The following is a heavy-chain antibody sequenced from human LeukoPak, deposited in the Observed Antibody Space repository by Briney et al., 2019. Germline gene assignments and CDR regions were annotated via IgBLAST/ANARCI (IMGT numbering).Heavy chain of an antibody. CDR3: AIRYSSSWYSDAFDI. Sequence: SETLSLTCTVSGYSISSGYYWGWIRQPPGKGLEWIGSIYHSGSTSWIGSLYHSGTTSYNPSLKSRVIISVDTSKNQFSLNLSSVTAADTAAYYCAIRYSSSWYSDAFDIWGQGTMVMVSS. D-gene: IGHD6-13*01. CDR1: GYSISSGYY. CDR2: IYHSGSTSWIGSLYHSGTT. V-gene: IGHV4-38-2*02. J-gene: IGHJ3*02.